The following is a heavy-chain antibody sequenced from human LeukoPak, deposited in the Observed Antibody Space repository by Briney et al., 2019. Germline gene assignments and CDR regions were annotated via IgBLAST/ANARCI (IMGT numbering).Heavy chain of an antibody. Sequence: PGGSLRLSCAASGFTFSSYAMHWVRQAPGKGLEWVAVISYDGSNKYYADSVKGRFTISRDNSKNTLYMQMNSLRAEDTAVYYCARDKYRIAAADLNYWGQGTLVTVPS. CDR2: ISYDGSNK. D-gene: IGHD6-13*01. CDR3: ARDKYRIAAADLNY. J-gene: IGHJ4*02. CDR1: GFTFSSYA. V-gene: IGHV3-30-3*01.